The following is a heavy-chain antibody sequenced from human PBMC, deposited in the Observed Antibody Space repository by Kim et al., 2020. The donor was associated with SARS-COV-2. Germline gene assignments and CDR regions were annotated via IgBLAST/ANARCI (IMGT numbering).Heavy chain of an antibody. Sequence: GGSLRLSCAASGFTFSSYSMNWVRQAPGKGLEWVSSISSSSSYIYYADSVKGRFTISRDNAKNSLYLQMNSLRAEDTAVYYCAILEMQLVPATYAFDIWGQGTMVTVSS. V-gene: IGHV3-21*01. D-gene: IGHD6-6*01. J-gene: IGHJ3*02. CDR2: ISSSSSYI. CDR1: GFTFSSYS. CDR3: AILEMQLVPATYAFDI.